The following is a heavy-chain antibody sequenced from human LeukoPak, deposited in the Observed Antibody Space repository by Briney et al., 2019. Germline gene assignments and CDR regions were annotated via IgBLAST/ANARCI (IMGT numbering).Heavy chain of an antibody. CDR3: ARAHYDNSYYVNDAFEI. CDR2: INPNSGGT. V-gene: IGHV1-2*02. D-gene: IGHD3-22*01. CDR1: GYTFTGYY. Sequence: GASVKVSCKASGYTFTGYYIHWVRQAPGQGLERMGWINPNSGGTQYAQKFQGRVTMTRDRSISTSYMELSRLRSDDTAIFYCARAHYDNSYYVNDAFEIWGQGTMVTVSS. J-gene: IGHJ3*02.